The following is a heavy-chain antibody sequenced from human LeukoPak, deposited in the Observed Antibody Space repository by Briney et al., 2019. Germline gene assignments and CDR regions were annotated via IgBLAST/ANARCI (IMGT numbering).Heavy chain of an antibody. Sequence: SETLSLTCTVSGGSISSYYWSWIRQPPGKGLEWIGYIYYSGTTNYNPSLKSRVTISVDTSKNQFSLKLSSVTAADTALYYCARDQKGASCYDKWGQGTLVTVSS. J-gene: IGHJ4*02. CDR2: IYYSGTT. CDR3: ARDQKGASCYDK. V-gene: IGHV4-59*01. CDR1: GGSISSYY. D-gene: IGHD2-2*01.